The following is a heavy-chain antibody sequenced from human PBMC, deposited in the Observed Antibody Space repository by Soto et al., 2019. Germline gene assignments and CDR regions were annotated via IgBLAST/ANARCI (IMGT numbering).Heavy chain of an antibody. V-gene: IGHV3-30*18. CDR3: AKDSSRDYGDYVGEVDY. J-gene: IGHJ4*02. CDR2: ISYDGSNK. CDR1: GFTFSSYG. D-gene: IGHD4-17*01. Sequence: QVQLVESGGGVVQPGRSLRLSCAASGFTFSSYGMHWVRQAPGKGLEWVAVISYDGSNKYYADSVKGRFTISRDNSKNTLYLQMNSLGAEDAAVYYCAKDSSRDYGDYVGEVDYWGQGTLVTVSS.